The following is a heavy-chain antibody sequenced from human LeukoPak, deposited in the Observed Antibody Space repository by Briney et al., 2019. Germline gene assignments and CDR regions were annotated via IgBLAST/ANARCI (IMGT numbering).Heavy chain of an antibody. Sequence: SETLSLTCTVSGGSISSGGYYWSWIRQHPGKGLEWIGYIYYSGSTYYNPSLKSRVTISLDTSKNQFSLKLSSVTAADTAVYYCARARGQLADLDYWGQGTLVTVSS. CDR2: IYYSGST. CDR3: ARARGQLADLDY. J-gene: IGHJ4*02. CDR1: GGSISSGGYY. V-gene: IGHV4-31*03. D-gene: IGHD6-13*01.